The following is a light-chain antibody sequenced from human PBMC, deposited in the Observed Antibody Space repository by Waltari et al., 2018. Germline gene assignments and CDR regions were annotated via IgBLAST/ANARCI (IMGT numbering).Light chain of an antibody. CDR2: GAS. V-gene: IGKV3-20*01. Sequence: ESVLTQSPGTLSLSPGERATLSCRASQSVSSSYLAWYQQKVGQAPRLLIYGASNRATGIPDRFSGSGSGTVFTLTISRLEPEDCAVYYCQHYGGSPLFTFGPGTKVDI. J-gene: IGKJ3*01. CDR1: QSVSSSY. CDR3: QHYGGSPLFT.